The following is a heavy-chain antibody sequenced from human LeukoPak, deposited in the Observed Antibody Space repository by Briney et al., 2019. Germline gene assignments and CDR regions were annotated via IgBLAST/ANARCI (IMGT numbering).Heavy chain of an antibody. D-gene: IGHD6-6*01. CDR2: ISAYNGNT. CDR3: AEYSSSSDAFDI. J-gene: IGHJ3*02. Sequence: ASVKVSCKASGYTFTSYGISWVRQAPGQGLEWMGWISAYNGNTNYAQKLRGRVTMTTDTSTSTAYMELRSLRSDDTAVYYCAEYSSSSDAFDIWGQGTMVTVSS. V-gene: IGHV1-18*01. CDR1: GYTFTSYG.